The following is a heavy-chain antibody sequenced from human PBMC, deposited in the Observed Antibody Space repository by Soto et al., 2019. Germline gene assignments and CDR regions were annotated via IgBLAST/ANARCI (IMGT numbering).Heavy chain of an antibody. V-gene: IGHV4-61*08. Sequence: SETLSLTCAVSGGSISSGGYYWSWIRQPPGKGLEWIGYIYYSGSTNYNPSLKSRVTISVDTSKNQFSLKLSSVTAADTAVYYCAGTIVLVPAARRPYYYYGMDVWGQGTTVTVSS. CDR3: AGTIVLVPAARRPYYYYGMDV. CDR1: GGSISSGGYY. D-gene: IGHD2-2*01. CDR2: IYYSGST. J-gene: IGHJ6*02.